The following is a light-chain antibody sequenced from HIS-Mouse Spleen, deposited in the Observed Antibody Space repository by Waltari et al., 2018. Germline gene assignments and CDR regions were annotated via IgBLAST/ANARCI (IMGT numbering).Light chain of an antibody. CDR3: QSADSSGTGWV. V-gene: IGLV3-25*03. CDR2: KDS. CDR1: ALPKPY. J-gene: IGLJ3*02. Sequence: SYELPQPPSVSVSPGQTARITCSGDALPKPYAYWYQQKPGQAPVLVIYKDSERPSGIPERFSGSSSGTTVTLTISGVQAEDEADYYCQSADSSGTGWVFGGGTKLTVL.